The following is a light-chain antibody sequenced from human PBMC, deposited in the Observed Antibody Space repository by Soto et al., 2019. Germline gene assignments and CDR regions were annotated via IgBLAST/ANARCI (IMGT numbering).Light chain of an antibody. Sequence: QSVLTQPRSVSGSPGQSVTISCTGTSSDVGGYNYVSWYQQHPDKAPKLMIYDVGKRPSGVPDRFSGSKSDNTASLTISGLQAEDEADYYCSSYAGTYTLVFGGGTKLTVL. CDR1: SSDVGGYNY. CDR2: DVG. V-gene: IGLV2-11*01. CDR3: SSYAGTYTLV. J-gene: IGLJ2*01.